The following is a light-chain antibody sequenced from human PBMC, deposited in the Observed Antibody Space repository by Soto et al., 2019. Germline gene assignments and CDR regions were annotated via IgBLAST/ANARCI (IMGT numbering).Light chain of an antibody. V-gene: IGLV1-47*01. J-gene: IGLJ3*02. Sequence: QSVLTQPPSASGTPGQRITISCPGSSSNIGSNYVFWYQQLPGTAPKLLIYRNSQRPSGVPDRFSGSKSGTSASLAISGLRSEDEADYYCAAWDDSLSGSWVFGGGTKLTVL. CDR3: AAWDDSLSGSWV. CDR1: SSNIGSNY. CDR2: RNS.